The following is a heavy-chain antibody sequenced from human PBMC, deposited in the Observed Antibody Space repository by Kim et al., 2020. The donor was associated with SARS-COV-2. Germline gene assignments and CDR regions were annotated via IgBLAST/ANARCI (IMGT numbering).Heavy chain of an antibody. CDR3: ASVRGYYFYAMDV. CDR2: ISPDNGNT. V-gene: IGHV1-18*04. J-gene: IGHJ6*02. CDR1: GYTLTNYG. D-gene: IGHD3-16*01. Sequence: ASVKVSCEASGYTLTNYGISWVRQAPGLGLEWMGWISPDNGNTNYAQNFQGRVTMTTDTSTSTAYMELRSLRSDDTAVYYCASVRGYYFYAMDVWGQGTTVTISS.